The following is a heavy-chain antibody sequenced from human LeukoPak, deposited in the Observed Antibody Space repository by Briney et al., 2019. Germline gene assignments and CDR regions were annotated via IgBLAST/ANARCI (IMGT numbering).Heavy chain of an antibody. CDR3: AREGQLAHYPGYYYYGMDV. D-gene: IGHD6-6*01. Sequence: ASVKVSCKASGGTFSSYGISWVRQAPGQGLEWMGWISAYNGNTNYAQKLQGRVTMTTDTSTSTAYMELRSLRSDDTAVYYCAREGQLAHYPGYYYYGMDVWGQGTTVTVSS. CDR2: ISAYNGNT. J-gene: IGHJ6*02. V-gene: IGHV1-18*01. CDR1: GGTFSSYG.